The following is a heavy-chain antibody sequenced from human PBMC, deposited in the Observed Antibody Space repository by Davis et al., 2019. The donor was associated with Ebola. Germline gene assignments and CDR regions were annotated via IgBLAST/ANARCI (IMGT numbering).Heavy chain of an antibody. V-gene: IGHV5-51*01. J-gene: IGHJ3*02. CDR2: IYPGDSDT. CDR3: ARPAMVRGVDAFDI. D-gene: IGHD3-10*01. CDR1: GYSFTSYW. Sequence: GESLKISCKVSGYSFTSYWIGWVRQMPGKGLEWMGIIYPGDSDTRYSPSFQGQIAISADRSISTAYLQWSSLKDSDTAMYYCARPAMVRGVDAFDIWGQGTMVTVSS.